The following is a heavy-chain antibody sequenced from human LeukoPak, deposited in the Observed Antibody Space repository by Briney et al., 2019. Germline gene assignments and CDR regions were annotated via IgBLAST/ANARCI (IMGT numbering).Heavy chain of an antibody. CDR1: GFTFSSYS. J-gene: IGHJ4*02. CDR3: ARDPFGYCSGGSCFTLFDY. V-gene: IGHV3-21*01. CDR2: ISSSSSYI. D-gene: IGHD2-15*01. Sequence: GGSLRLSCAASGFTFSSYSMNWVRQAPGKGLEWVSSISSSSSYIYYADSVKGRFTISRDDAKNSLYLQMNSLRAEDTAVYCCARDPFGYCSGGSCFTLFDYWGQGTLVAVSS.